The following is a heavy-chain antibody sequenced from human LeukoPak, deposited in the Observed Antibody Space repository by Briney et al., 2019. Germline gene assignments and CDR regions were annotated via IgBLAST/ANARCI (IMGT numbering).Heavy chain of an antibody. D-gene: IGHD3-3*01. Sequence: GASVKVSCKASGYTFTSYGISWVRQAPGQGLEWMGWISAYNGNTNYAQKLQGRVTMTTDTSTSTAYMELRSLRSDDTAVYYCARDSTIFGVVMKGNWFDPWGQGTLVTVSS. J-gene: IGHJ5*02. CDR3: ARDSTIFGVVMKGNWFDP. V-gene: IGHV1-18*01. CDR1: GYTFTSYG. CDR2: ISAYNGNT.